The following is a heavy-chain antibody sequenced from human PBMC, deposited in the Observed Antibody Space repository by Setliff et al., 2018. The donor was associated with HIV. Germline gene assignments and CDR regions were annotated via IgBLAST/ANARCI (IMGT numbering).Heavy chain of an antibody. CDR1: GFSFESHW. D-gene: IGHD2-8*02. V-gene: IGHV3-74*01. Sequence: LRLSCAASGFSFESHWMHWVRQSPGKGLVWISRISGDGTRTAYADSAKGRFTISRDNAANTLYLQVDGLRGEDSAVYYCVRDRIEGRTVFDTWGLG. CDR3: VRDRIEGRTVFDT. J-gene: IGHJ4*02. CDR2: ISGDGTRT.